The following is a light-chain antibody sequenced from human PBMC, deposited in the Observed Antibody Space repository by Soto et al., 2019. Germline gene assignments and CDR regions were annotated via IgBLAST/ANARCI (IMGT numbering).Light chain of an antibody. CDR2: GAS. CDR3: HQYHNWYA. V-gene: IGKV3-15*01. J-gene: IGKJ2*01. CDR1: QNIDIN. Sequence: EIVMTQSPATLSVSPGERATLSCRASQNIDINLAWFQQKPGQGPRFLIYGASTRATGIPARFSGSGSGTEFTLTISRLQSEDFAVYYCHQYHNWYAFGQGTKLEIK.